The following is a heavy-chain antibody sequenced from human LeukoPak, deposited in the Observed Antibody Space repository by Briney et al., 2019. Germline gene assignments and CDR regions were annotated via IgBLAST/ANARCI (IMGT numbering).Heavy chain of an antibody. CDR1: GGSISSYY. D-gene: IGHD6-13*01. CDR3: ARQMIAAGKNYYGMDV. J-gene: IGHJ6*02. Sequence: SETLFLTCTVSGGSISSYYWTWIRQPAGKGLEWIGRIYTSGSTNYNPSLKSRVTMSVDTSNNQFSLNLSSVTAADTAVYYCARQMIAAGKNYYGMDVWGQGTTVTVSS. CDR2: IYTSGST. V-gene: IGHV4-4*07.